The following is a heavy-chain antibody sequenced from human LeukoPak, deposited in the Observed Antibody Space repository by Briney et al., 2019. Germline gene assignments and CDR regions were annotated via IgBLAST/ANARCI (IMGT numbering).Heavy chain of an antibody. V-gene: IGHV4-61*08. Sequence: TXXVSGGSISSXXYYWXWVRQPPXXXXXWIGYIYYSGSTNYNPSLKSRVTISVDTSKNQFSLKLSSVTAADTAVYYCARGNRIGDFDYWGQGTLVTVSS. D-gene: IGHD2-15*01. CDR1: GGSISSXXYY. CDR2: IYYSGST. J-gene: IGHJ4*02. CDR3: ARGNRIGDFDY.